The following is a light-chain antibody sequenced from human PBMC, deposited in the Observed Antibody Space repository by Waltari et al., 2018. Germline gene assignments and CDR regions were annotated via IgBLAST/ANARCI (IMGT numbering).Light chain of an antibody. CDR2: EVS. V-gene: IGLV2-14*01. Sequence: QSALTQPASVSGSVGQSISISCTGSNNAIGAHTLVSWYHQYPGKPPKLVIYEVSNRPSGVSNRFSASKSGTTASLTISGLQAEDEAEYFCSSYATRYMVLFGGGTRVTVL. CDR3: SSYATRYMVL. CDR1: NNAIGAHTL. J-gene: IGLJ2*01.